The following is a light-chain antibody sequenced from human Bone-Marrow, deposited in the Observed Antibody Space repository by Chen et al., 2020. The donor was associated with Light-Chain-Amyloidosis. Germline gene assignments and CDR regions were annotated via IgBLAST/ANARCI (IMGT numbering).Light chain of an antibody. Sequence: NLMLTQPHSVSESPGKTVIISCTRSSGSIATNYVQWYQQRPGSSPTTVIYEDDQRPSGVPDLFSGSIDRSSNSASLTISGLKTEDEADYYCQSYQGSSQGVFGGGTKLTVL. J-gene: IGLJ3*02. CDR1: SGSIATNY. V-gene: IGLV6-57*01. CDR3: QSYQGSSQGV. CDR2: EDD.